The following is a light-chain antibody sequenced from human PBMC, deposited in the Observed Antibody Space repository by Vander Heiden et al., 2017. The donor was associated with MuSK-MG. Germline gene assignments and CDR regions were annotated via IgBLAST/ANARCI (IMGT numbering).Light chain of an antibody. Sequence: AIQMTQSPSSFSASTGERFTITCRASQVISSYLAWYQQKPGKAHKLMIYASSTLQSVVPSRFSGSGVGTDFTLTSSFLQADDFDTYYCQHNDSFPRAFGQGTQVEIK. CDR2: ASS. J-gene: IGKJ1*01. CDR1: QVISSY. V-gene: IGKV1-8*01. CDR3: QHNDSFPRA.